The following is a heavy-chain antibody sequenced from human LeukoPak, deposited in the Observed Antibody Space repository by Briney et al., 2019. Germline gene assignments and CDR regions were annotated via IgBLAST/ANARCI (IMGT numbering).Heavy chain of an antibody. V-gene: IGHV1-18*01. J-gene: IGHJ4*02. CDR1: GYTFTSYG. D-gene: IGHD6-13*01. Sequence: ASVKVSCKASGYTFTSYGISWVRQAPGQGLEWMGWISAYNGNTNYAQKLQGRVTMTTDTSTSTAYMELRSLRSDDTALYYCARDPGFVAAAGNFDYWGQGTLVTVSS. CDR3: ARDPGFVAAAGNFDY. CDR2: ISAYNGNT.